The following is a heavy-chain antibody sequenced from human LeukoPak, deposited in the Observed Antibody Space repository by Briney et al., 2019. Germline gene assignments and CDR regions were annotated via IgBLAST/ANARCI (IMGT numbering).Heavy chain of an antibody. Sequence: PSETLSLTCTVSGDSINSNSYHWGWIRQPPGKGLEWIGTVYSTGNTYYTPSLKSRVTISVDTSNNQFSLKLTSVTAADTAVYYCARLHLTWRVEYFDPWGQGTLVTVSS. V-gene: IGHV4-39*01. CDR2: VYSTGNT. J-gene: IGHJ5*02. CDR1: GDSINSNSYH. D-gene: IGHD3-16*01. CDR3: ARLHLTWRVEYFDP.